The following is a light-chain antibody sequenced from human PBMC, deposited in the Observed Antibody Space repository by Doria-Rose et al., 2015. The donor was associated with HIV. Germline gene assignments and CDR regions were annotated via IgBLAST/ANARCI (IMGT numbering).Light chain of an antibody. Sequence: QSVVTQPPSVSGAPGQRVAISCTGSSSNIGAGFDVNWYQQFPGTAPKLLIHGNTNRSSEVPDRFSGSMSGTSASLAISGLRAEDEADYYCQSYDSRLSVYVFGTGTKVTVL. CDR1: SSNIGAGFD. CDR2: GNT. CDR3: QSYDSRLSVYV. V-gene: IGLV1-40*02. J-gene: IGLJ1*01.